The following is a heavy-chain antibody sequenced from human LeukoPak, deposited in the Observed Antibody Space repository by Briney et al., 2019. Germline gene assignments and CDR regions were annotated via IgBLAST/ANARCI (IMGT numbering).Heavy chain of an antibody. Sequence: GGSLRLSCAASGFTVSSNYMSWVRQAPGRGLEWVSVVYSGGSTYYADSVKGRFTISRDNPKNTLYLQVNSLRAEDTAVYYCARGVTTGTTPYYYAMDVWGQGTTVTVSS. CDR1: GFTVSSNY. D-gene: IGHD1-1*01. J-gene: IGHJ6*02. CDR2: VYSGGST. V-gene: IGHV3-53*01. CDR3: ARGVTTGTTPYYYAMDV.